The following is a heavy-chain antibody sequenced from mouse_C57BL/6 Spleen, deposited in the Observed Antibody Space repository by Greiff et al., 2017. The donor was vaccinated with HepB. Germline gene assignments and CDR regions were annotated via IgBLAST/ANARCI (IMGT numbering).Heavy chain of an antibody. CDR2: IDPETGGT. V-gene: IGHV1-15*01. D-gene: IGHD3-2*02. J-gene: IGHJ2*01. Sequence: QVQLQQSGAELVRPGASVTLSCKASGYTFTDYEMHWVKQTPVHGLEWIGAIDPETGGTAYNQKFKDKAALTVDTSSSTAYMQLSSLTSEDTAVYFCARQTAQFDYWGQGTTLTVSS. CDR3: ARQTAQFDY. CDR1: GYTFTDYE.